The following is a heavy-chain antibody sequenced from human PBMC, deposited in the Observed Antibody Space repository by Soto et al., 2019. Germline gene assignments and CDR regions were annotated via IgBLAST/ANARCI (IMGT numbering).Heavy chain of an antibody. V-gene: IGHV4-30-2*01. J-gene: IGHJ5*02. D-gene: IGHD2-2*01. CDR3: ARGRIVVVPAAIDSFDP. CDR1: GGSISSGGYS. CDR2: IYHSGST. Sequence: SETLSLTCAVSGGSISSGGYSWSWIRQPPGKGLEWIGYIYHSGSTYYNPSLKSRVTISVDRSKNQFSLKLSSVTAADTAVYYCARGRIVVVPAAIDSFDPWGQGTLVTVSS.